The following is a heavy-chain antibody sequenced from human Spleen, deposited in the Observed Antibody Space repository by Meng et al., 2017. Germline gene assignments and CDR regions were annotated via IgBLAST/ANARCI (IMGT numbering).Heavy chain of an antibody. J-gene: IGHJ4*02. D-gene: IGHD1-1*01. V-gene: IGHV3-7*03. Sequence: GESLKISCAGSGSTFRSYWMSWVRQAPGKGLEWAANINQDGSEKYYVGSVKGRFTISRDNSKNTLYLQMNSLRAEDTAVYYCARRYAGTTLGRSEYYFDYWGQGTLVTVSS. CDR1: GSTFRSYW. CDR3: ARRYAGTTLGRSEYYFDY. CDR2: INQDGSEK.